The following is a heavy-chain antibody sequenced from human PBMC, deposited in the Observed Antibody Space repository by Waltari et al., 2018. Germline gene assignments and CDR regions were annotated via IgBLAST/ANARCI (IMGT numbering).Heavy chain of an antibody. CDR1: GVTFSTYT. Sequence: VQLVQSGAEVKKPGSSVTVSCKASGVTFSTYTISWVRQAPGQGLEWMGRIIPILGIANYAQKFQGRVTITADKSTSTAYMELSSLRSEDTAVYYCASSVGNYGTTSAFDYWGQGTLVTVSS. V-gene: IGHV1-69*02. D-gene: IGHD3-10*01. CDR2: IIPILGIA. J-gene: IGHJ4*02. CDR3: ASSVGNYGTTSAFDY.